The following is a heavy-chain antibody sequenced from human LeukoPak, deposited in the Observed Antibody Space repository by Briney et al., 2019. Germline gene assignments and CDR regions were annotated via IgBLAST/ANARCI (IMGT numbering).Heavy chain of an antibody. V-gene: IGHV1-8*01. CDR2: MNPNSGNT. CDR1: GYTFISYD. D-gene: IGHD4-17*01. Sequence: ASVKVSCKASGYTFISYDINWVRQATGQGLEWMGWMNPNSGNTGYAQKFQGRVTMTRNTSISTAYMELSSLRSEDTAVYYCAKPARGDYVGRRAFDIWGQGTMVTVSS. CDR3: AKPARGDYVGRRAFDI. J-gene: IGHJ3*02.